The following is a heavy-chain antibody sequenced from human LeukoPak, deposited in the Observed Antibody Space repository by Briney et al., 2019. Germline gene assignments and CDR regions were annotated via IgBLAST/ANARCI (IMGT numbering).Heavy chain of an antibody. J-gene: IGHJ4*02. CDR1: GFTFSSYA. D-gene: IGHD6-13*01. V-gene: IGHV3-23*01. Sequence: HTGGSLRLSCAASGFTFSSYAMSWVRQAPGKGLEWVSAISGSGGSTYYADSVKGRFTISRDNSKNTLYLQMNSLRAEDTAVYYCAKGRIAAAGVFDYWGQGTLVTVSS. CDR2: ISGSGGST. CDR3: AKGRIAAAGVFDY.